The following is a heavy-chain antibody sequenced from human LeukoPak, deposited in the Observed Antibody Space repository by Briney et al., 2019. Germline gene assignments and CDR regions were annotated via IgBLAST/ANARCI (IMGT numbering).Heavy chain of an antibody. J-gene: IGHJ4*02. D-gene: IGHD6-19*01. Sequence: ASVKVSCKASGYSFTSYYIHWVRQAPGQGLEWMGIINPSGGSTSYAQKFQGRVTMTRDTSTSTVYMELSSLRSEDTAVYYCARDWAIAVAGNPKDHWGQGSLVTVSS. CDR1: GYSFTSYY. V-gene: IGHV1-46*01. CDR2: INPSGGST. CDR3: ARDWAIAVAGNPKDH.